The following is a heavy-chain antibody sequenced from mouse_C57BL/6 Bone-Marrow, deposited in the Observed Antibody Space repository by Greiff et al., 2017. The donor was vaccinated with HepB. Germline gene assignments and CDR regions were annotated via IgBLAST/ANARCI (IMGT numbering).Heavy chain of an antibody. V-gene: IGHV3-8*01. CDR1: GYSITSDY. CDR3: ARRYYGSSYYFDY. CDR2: ISYSGST. J-gene: IGHJ2*01. Sequence: EVKVVESGPGLAKPSQTLSLTCSVTGYSITSDYWNWIRKFPGNKLEYMGYISYSGSTYYNPSLKSRISINRDTSKNQYYLQLNSVTTEDTATYYCARRYYGSSYYFDYWGQGTTLTVSS. D-gene: IGHD1-1*01.